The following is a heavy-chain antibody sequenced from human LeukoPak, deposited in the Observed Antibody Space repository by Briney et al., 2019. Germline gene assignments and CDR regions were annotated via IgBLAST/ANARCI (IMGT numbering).Heavy chain of an antibody. CDR1: GVTVSSTY. V-gene: IGHV3-53*01. CDR2: SDGGGEA. CDR3: AKRVSYSSGSHFDY. J-gene: IGHJ4*02. D-gene: IGHD3-10*01. Sequence: PGGSLRLSCAASGVTVSSTYMSWVRQAPGKGLEWVSVVSDGGGEAFYADSVKGRFTISRDNSKNTLYLQMNILTAEDSAIYYCAKRVSYSSGSHFDYWGQGAPVTVSS.